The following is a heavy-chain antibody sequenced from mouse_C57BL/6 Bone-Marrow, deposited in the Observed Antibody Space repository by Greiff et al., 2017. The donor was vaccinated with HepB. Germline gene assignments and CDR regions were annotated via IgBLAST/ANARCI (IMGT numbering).Heavy chain of an antibody. Sequence: QVQLQQPGAELVRPGSSVKLSCKASGYTFTSYWMHWVKQRPIQGLEWIGNIDPSDSETHYNQKFKDKATLTVDKSSSTAYMQLSSLTAEDSAVYYCARGSTAWFAYWGQGTLVTVSA. D-gene: IGHD1-1*01. J-gene: IGHJ3*01. CDR1: GYTFTSYW. V-gene: IGHV1-52*01. CDR3: ARGSTAWFAY. CDR2: IDPSDSET.